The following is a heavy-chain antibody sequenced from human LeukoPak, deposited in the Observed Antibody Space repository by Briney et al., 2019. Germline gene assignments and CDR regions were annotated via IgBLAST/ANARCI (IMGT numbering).Heavy chain of an antibody. CDR1: GFTFSSYA. J-gene: IGHJ5*02. CDR2: IKFDGNDK. Sequence: GRSLRLSCAASGFTFSSYAMSWVRQAPGKGLEWVANIKFDGNDKYYADSMKGRFTISRDNAKNSVYLQMNTLRAEDTALYYCARLDEAFETWGQGTLVTVSS. CDR3: ARLDEAFET. V-gene: IGHV3-7*01. D-gene: IGHD3-9*01.